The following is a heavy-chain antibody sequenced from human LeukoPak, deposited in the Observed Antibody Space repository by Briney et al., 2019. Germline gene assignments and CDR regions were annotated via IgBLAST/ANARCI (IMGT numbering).Heavy chain of an antibody. CDR3: ARGFRYCSGGSCYQKGPFDY. CDR2: IYYSGST. Sequence: PSETLSLTCTVSGGSFSSYYWTWIRQPPGKGLEWIGYIYYSGSTNYNPSLKSRVAISVDTSKTHFSLKLTSVTAADTAVYYRARGFRYCSGGSCYQKGPFDYWGQGTLVTVSS. V-gene: IGHV4-59*01. D-gene: IGHD2-15*01. J-gene: IGHJ4*02. CDR1: GGSFSSYY.